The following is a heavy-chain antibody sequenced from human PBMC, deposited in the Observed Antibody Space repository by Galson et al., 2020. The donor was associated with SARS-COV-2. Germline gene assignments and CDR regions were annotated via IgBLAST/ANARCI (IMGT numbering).Heavy chain of an antibody. CDR1: GFTFSNNW. CDR2: IKQDGSDR. CDR3: ARDQDGYNDF. D-gene: IGHD5-12*01. V-gene: IGHV3-7*01. J-gene: IGHJ4*02. Sequence: PGGSLRLSCAASGFTFSNNWMSWVRQATGKGLEWVANIKQDGSDRYYVDSVKGRFSISIDNAKNSLFLQMNSLRAEDTAVYYCARDQDGYNDFWGQGTLVTVSS.